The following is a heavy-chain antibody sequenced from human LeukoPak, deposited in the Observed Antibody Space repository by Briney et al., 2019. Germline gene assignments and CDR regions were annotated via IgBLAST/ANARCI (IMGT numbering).Heavy chain of an antibody. Sequence: RASVKVSCKASGYTFTGYYMHWVRQAPGQGLEWMGWINPNSGGTNYAQKFQGRVTMTRDTSISTAYMELSRLRSDDTAVYYCARVPKVAATRPYDYWGQGTLVTVSS. CDR2: INPNSGGT. D-gene: IGHD2-15*01. V-gene: IGHV1-2*02. CDR1: GYTFTGYY. CDR3: ARVPKVAATRPYDY. J-gene: IGHJ4*02.